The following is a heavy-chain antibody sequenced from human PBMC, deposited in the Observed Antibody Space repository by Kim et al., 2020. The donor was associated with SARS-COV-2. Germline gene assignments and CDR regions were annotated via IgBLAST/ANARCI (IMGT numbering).Heavy chain of an antibody. CDR3: ASLGYNWNYKAKYYFDY. D-gene: IGHD1-7*01. Sequence: SETLSLTCAVSGGSISSSNWWSWVRQPPGKGLEWIGEIYHSGSTNYNPSLKSRVTISVDKSKNQFSLKLNSVTAADTAVYYCASLGYNWNYKAKYYFDYWGQGTLVTVSS. J-gene: IGHJ4*02. V-gene: IGHV4-4*02. CDR1: GGSISSSNW. CDR2: IYHSGST.